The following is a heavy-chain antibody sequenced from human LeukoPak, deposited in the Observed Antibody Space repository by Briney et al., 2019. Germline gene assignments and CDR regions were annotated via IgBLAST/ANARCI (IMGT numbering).Heavy chain of an antibody. CDR2: INTNTGNP. CDR1: GYTFTSYA. Sequence: GASVKVSCKASGYTFTSYAMNWVRRAPGQGLEWMGWINTNTGNPTYAQGFTGRFVFSLDTSVSTAYLQISSLKAEDTAVYYCARDANNYYDSSGYYQDYWGQGTLVTVSS. V-gene: IGHV7-4-1*02. CDR3: ARDANNYYDSSGYYQDY. D-gene: IGHD3-22*01. J-gene: IGHJ4*02.